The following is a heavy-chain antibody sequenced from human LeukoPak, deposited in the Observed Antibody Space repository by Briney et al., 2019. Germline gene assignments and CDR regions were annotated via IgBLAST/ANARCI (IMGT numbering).Heavy chain of an antibody. Sequence: SETLSLTCTVSGGSISSYYWSWIRQPPGKGLEWIGYIYYSGSTNYNPSLKSRVTISVDTSKNQFSLKLSSVTAADTAVYYCARDELTMVRGVQFDPWGQGTLVTVSS. V-gene: IGHV4-59*01. CDR2: IYYSGST. D-gene: IGHD3-10*01. CDR1: GGSISSYY. CDR3: ARDELTMVRGVQFDP. J-gene: IGHJ5*02.